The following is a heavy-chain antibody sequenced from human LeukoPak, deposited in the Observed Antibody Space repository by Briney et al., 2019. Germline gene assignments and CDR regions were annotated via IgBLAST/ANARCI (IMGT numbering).Heavy chain of an antibody. Sequence: PGGSLRLSCAASGFTVSDNYINWVRQAPGKGLEWVSIIYAGGSTYYADSVKGRFTISRDNSKNTVYLQMNNLRVEDTAVYYCARDERLEWFIDYCGQGTLVSVSS. CDR2: IYAGGST. V-gene: IGHV3-53*01. J-gene: IGHJ4*02. CDR3: ARDERLEWFIDY. D-gene: IGHD3-3*01. CDR1: GFTVSDNY.